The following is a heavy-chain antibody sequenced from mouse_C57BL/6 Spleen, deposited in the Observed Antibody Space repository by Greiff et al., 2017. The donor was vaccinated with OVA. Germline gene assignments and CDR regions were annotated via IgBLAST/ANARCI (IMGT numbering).Heavy chain of an antibody. CDR2: IDPSDSET. D-gene: IGHD2-2*01. J-gene: IGHJ3*01. V-gene: IGHV1-52*01. CDR1: GYTFTSYW. CDR3: ATSYGYDEGAGFAY. Sequence: QVQLQQPGAELVRPGSSVKLSCKASGYTFTSYWMHWVKQRPIQGLEWIGNIDPSDSETHYNQKFKDKATLTVDKSSSTAYMQLSSLTSEDSAVYYCATSYGYDEGAGFAYWGQGTLVTVSA.